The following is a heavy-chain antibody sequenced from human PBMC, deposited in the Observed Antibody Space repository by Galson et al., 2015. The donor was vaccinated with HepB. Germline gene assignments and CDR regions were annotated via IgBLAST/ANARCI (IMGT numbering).Heavy chain of an antibody. CDR1: GYTFSSYF. CDR3: ARGALVAVVGATQNNWFDP. Sequence: SVKVSCKASGYTFSSYFITWVRQAPGQGLEWMGWISAYDGNTKYAQNLQGRLTMTTDTSRTTAYMELRSLRSDDTAVYYCARGALVAVVGATQNNWFDPWVQGTLFTVSS. J-gene: IGHJ5*02. CDR2: ISAYDGNT. D-gene: IGHD2-15*01. V-gene: IGHV1-18*01.